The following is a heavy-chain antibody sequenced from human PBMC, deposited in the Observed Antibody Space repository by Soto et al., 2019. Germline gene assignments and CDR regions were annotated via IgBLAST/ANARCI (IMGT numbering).Heavy chain of an antibody. Sequence: QVQLVESGGGVVQPGRSLRLSCAASGFTFSSYAMHWVRQAPGKGLEWVAVISYDGSNKYYADSVKGRFTISRDNSKNTXXLXMXXLRAEDTAVYYCAREGYCSGGSCYWGVYYYYGMDVWGQGTTVTVSS. V-gene: IGHV3-30-3*01. CDR2: ISYDGSNK. J-gene: IGHJ6*02. D-gene: IGHD2-15*01. CDR3: AREGYCSGGSCYWGVYYYYGMDV. CDR1: GFTFSSYA.